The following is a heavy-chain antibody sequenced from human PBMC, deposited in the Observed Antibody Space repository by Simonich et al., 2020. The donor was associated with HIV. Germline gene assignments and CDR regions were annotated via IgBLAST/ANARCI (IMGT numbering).Heavy chain of an antibody. Sequence: QVQQQQWGAGLLKPSENLSLTCAVYGGPSSYYCSWVRQPPGTGLEWIGEVNHSGSTKNNPSIRSRVSISVGTSTNQFSLKLSSVTAADMAVYYCARAGLTMVRGVPGAFDIWGQGTMVTVSS. V-gene: IGHV4-34*01. CDR3: ARAGLTMVRGVPGAFDI. CDR1: GGPSSYY. J-gene: IGHJ3*02. CDR2: VNHSGST. D-gene: IGHD3-10*01.